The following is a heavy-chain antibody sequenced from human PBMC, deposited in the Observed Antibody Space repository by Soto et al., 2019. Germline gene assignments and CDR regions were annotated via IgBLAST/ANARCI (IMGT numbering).Heavy chain of an antibody. CDR3: ARSNFLGSSRFDY. J-gene: IGHJ4*02. CDR2: IYHSGST. CDR1: GGSISSGGYS. V-gene: IGHV4-30-2*01. Sequence: PSDTLSLTCAVTGGSISSGGYSWSWIRQPPGKGLEWIGYIYHSGSTYYNPSLKSRVTISVDRTKNQFSLKLSSVTAADTALYYCARSNFLGSSRFDYWGQGTLVTVS. D-gene: IGHD1-1*01.